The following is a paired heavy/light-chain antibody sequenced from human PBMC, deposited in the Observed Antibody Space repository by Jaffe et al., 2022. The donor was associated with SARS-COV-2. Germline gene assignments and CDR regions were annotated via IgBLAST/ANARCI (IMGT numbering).Heavy chain of an antibody. CDR2: IYPGDSHT. CDR1: AYSFISYW. J-gene: IGHJ3*01. CDR3: VRRGLGDAFDV. V-gene: IGHV5-51*01. Sequence: VQLVQSGAEVKKPGESLQISCEGSAYSFISYWIAWVRQTPGKGLEWMGIIYPGDSHTTYSPSFQGQVTISADKSISTAYLQWSSLKASDTGMYYCVRRGLGDAFDVWGQGTDVTVSS.
Light chain of an antibody. CDR2: LGS. V-gene: IGKV2-28*01. J-gene: IGKJ2*01. CDR3: RQALQTPYT. Sequence: DIVMTQSPLSLPVTPGEPASISCRSSQSLLYSNGNNYLDWYLQKPGQSPQLLIYLGSNRASGVPDRFSGSGSGTDFTLTISRVEAEDVGVFYCRQALQTPYTFGQGTKLDIK. CDR1: QSLLYSNGNNY.